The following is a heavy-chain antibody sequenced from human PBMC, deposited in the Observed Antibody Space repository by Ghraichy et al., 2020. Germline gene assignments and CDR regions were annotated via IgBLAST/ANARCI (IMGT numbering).Heavy chain of an antibody. CDR3: ATRGESGYAQNYYGLDV. V-gene: IGHV3-23*01. Sequence: GGSLRLSCGASGITFSTYAMSWVRQAPGEGPEWVSATSGSGDTTYYADSVRGRFTVSRDNSKNTLHLQMNGLRAEDTATYYCATRGESGYAQNYYGLDVWGQGTTVIVSS. CDR2: TSGSGDTT. D-gene: IGHD5-12*01. J-gene: IGHJ6*02. CDR1: GITFSTYA.